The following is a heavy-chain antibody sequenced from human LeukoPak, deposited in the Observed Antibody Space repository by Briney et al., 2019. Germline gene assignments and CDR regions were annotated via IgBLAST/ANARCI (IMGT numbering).Heavy chain of an antibody. Sequence: GESLKISCKGSGYSFTSYWIGWVRQMPGKGLEWMGIIYPGESDTKYSPSFEGQVTISADKSISTAYLQWSSLKASDTAMYYCARQDYDFWSGYVGAFDIWGQGTMVTVSS. CDR2: IYPGESDT. V-gene: IGHV5-51*01. CDR1: GYSFTSYW. CDR3: ARQDYDFWSGYVGAFDI. J-gene: IGHJ3*02. D-gene: IGHD3-3*01.